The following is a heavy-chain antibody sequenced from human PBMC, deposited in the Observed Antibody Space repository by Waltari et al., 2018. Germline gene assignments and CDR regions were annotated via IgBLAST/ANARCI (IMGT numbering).Heavy chain of an antibody. CDR1: GFTFSSYA. J-gene: IGHJ1*01. CDR3: ASGPPPTYYYDSSGYYYGYFQH. V-gene: IGHV3-23*04. Sequence: EVQLVESGGGLVQPGGSLRLSCAASGFTFSSYAMSWVRQAPGKGLEWVSAISGSGGSTYHADSVKGRFTISRDNSKNTLYLQMNSLRAEDTAVYYCASGPPPTYYYDSSGYYYGYFQHWGQGTLVTVSS. CDR2: ISGSGGST. D-gene: IGHD3-22*01.